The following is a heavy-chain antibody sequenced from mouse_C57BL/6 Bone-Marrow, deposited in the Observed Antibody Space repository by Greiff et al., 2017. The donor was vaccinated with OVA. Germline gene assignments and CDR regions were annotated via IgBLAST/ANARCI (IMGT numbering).Heavy chain of an antibody. CDR2: IDPETGGA. V-gene: IGHV1-15*01. D-gene: IGHD1-1*01. CDR1: GYTFTDYE. J-gene: IGHJ2*01. CDR3: TRPNFHYYYGSSYY. Sequence: VKLVESGAELVRPGASVTLSCKASGYTFTDYEMHWVKQTPVHGLEWIGAIDPETGGAAYNQKFKGKAILTADKSSSTAYMELRSLTSEDSAVYYCTRPNFHYYYGSSYYWGQGTTLTVSS.